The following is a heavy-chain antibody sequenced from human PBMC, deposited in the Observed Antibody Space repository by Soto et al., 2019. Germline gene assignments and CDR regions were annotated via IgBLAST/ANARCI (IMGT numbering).Heavy chain of an antibody. CDR3: AVAGGDYRPYYYYGMDV. CDR1: GGTFSSYA. J-gene: IGHJ6*02. V-gene: IGHV1-69*13. D-gene: IGHD4-17*01. Sequence: GASVKVSCKASGGTFSSYAISWVRQAPGQGLEWMGGIIPIFGTANYAQKFQGRVTITADESTSTAYMELSSLRSEDTAVYYCAVAGGDYRPYYYYGMDVWGQGTTVTVSS. CDR2: IIPIFGTA.